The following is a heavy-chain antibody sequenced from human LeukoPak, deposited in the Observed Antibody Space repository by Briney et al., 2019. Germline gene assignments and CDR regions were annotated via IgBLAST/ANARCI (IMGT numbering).Heavy chain of an antibody. V-gene: IGHV1-69*05. CDR2: IFPIFGTA. CDR1: GGTFSSYA. CDR3: ARGPLELAAAGNYYYYYYMDV. J-gene: IGHJ6*03. Sequence: SVKVSCKASGGTFSSYAISSVRQAPGQGLEWVGGIFPIFGTANNAQTFQGRVTITTDESTSTAYMELSSLRSEDTAVYYCARGPLELAAAGNYYYYYYMDVWGKGTTITVSS. D-gene: IGHD6-13*01.